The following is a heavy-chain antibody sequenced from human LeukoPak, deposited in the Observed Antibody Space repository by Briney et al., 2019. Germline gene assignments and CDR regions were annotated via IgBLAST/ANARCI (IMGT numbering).Heavy chain of an antibody. CDR2: INHSGST. D-gene: IGHD2-15*01. J-gene: IGHJ4*02. Sequence: SETLSLTCAVYGGSFSGYYWSWIRQPPGKGLGWIGEINHSGSTNYNPSLKSRVTISVDTSTNQFSLKLSSVTAADTAVYYCASASRLGYCSGGSCPNFDYWGQGTLVTVSS. CDR3: ASASRLGYCSGGSCPNFDY. V-gene: IGHV4-34*01. CDR1: GGSFSGYY.